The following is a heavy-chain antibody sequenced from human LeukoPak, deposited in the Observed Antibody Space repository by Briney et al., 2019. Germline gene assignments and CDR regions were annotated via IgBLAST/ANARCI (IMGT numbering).Heavy chain of an antibody. J-gene: IGHJ4*02. D-gene: IGHD2-15*01. CDR2: ISGSGGST. Sequence: PGGSLRLSCTASGFTFSSYWMNWVRQAPGKGLEWVSGISGSGGSTYYADSVKGRFTISRDNAKNTVSLQMNSLRAEDTAVYYCARGALGGSFFDFWGQGTLVTVSS. CDR3: ARGALGGSFFDF. CDR1: GFTFSSYW. V-gene: IGHV3-23*01.